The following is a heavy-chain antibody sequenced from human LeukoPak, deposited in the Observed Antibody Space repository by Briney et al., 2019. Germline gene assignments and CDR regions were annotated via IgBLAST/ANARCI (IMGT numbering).Heavy chain of an antibody. CDR1: GVSITNSVYY. J-gene: IGHJ5*02. CDR2: ISYSGRT. V-gene: IGHV4-39*01. D-gene: IGHD1-14*01. Sequence: SETLSLTCTVSGVSITNSVYYWGWIRQPPGKGLEWIGSISYSGRTYYNPSLESRVTISVDASKNQFSLELNSVTAADTAVYYCARDQQYHRPAGWFDPWGQGTLVTVSS. CDR3: ARDQQYHRPAGWFDP.